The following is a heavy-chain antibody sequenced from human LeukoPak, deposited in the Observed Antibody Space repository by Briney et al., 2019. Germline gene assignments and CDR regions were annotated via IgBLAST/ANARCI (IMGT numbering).Heavy chain of an antibody. CDR3: ARCLAAAGTGYYYGMDV. CDR2: IYYSGST. Sequence: PSETLSLTCTVSGGSISSGGYYWSWIRQHPGKGLGWIGYIYYSGSTYYNPSLKSRVTISVDTSKNQFSLKLSSVTAADTAVYYCARCLAAAGTGYYYGMDVWGKGTTVTVSS. V-gene: IGHV4-31*03. J-gene: IGHJ6*04. D-gene: IGHD6-13*01. CDR1: GGSISSGGYY.